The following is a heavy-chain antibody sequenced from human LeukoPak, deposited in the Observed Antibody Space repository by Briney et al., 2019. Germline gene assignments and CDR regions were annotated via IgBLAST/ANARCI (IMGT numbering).Heavy chain of an antibody. CDR2: ISESGGST. J-gene: IGHJ6*02. V-gene: IGHV3-23*01. Sequence: GGSLRLSCAASGFTFSSYAMSWVRQAPGKGPEWVSAISESGGSTYYADAVKGRFTISRDNSKNTLYLQMNSLRAEDTALYYCAIRYYFYYYGMDVWGQGTTVTVSS. CDR1: GFTFSSYA. CDR3: AIRYYFYYYGMDV.